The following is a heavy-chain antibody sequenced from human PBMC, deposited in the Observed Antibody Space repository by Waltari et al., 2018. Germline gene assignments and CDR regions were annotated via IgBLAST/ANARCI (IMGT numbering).Heavy chain of an antibody. CDR2: INPSDGST. V-gene: IGHV1-46*01. CDR3: ARSLVGATTEFDF. CDR1: GYTFTSFH. Sequence: QVQLVQSGAEVKKPGASVKVSCKASGYTFTSFHIHRVRQAPGQGLEWMGIINPSDGSTAYAQKFQGRVTMTRDTSTSTVYMELSSLRSEDTAVFYCARSLVGATTEFDFWGQGTLVTVSS. J-gene: IGHJ4*02. D-gene: IGHD1-26*01.